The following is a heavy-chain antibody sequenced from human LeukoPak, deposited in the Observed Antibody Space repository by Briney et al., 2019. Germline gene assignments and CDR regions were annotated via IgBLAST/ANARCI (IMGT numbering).Heavy chain of an antibody. CDR1: GYTFTSYG. CDR3: ARDVGDTAMVTEFDY. V-gene: IGHV1-18*01. Sequence: ASVKVSCKASGYTFTSYGISWVRQAPGQGLEWTGWISAYNGNTNYAQKLQGRVTMTTDTSTSTAYMELRSLRSDDTAVYYCARDVGDTAMVTEFDYWGQGTLVTVSS. J-gene: IGHJ4*02. CDR2: ISAYNGNT. D-gene: IGHD5-18*01.